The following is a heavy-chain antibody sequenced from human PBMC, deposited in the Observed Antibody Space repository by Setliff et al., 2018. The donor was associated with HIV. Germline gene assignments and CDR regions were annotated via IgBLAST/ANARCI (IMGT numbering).Heavy chain of an antibody. D-gene: IGHD2-8*01. Sequence: SETLSLTCTVSGGSISSRSYYWSWLRQPAGKGLEWIGRIYSNGKTDYNPSLKSRVTISEDTSKNQFSLKVNSVTAADTATYFCARESPDGLDYWGQGSLVTVSS. CDR3: ARESPDGLDY. J-gene: IGHJ4*02. V-gene: IGHV4-61*02. CDR2: IYSNGKT. CDR1: GGSISSRSYY.